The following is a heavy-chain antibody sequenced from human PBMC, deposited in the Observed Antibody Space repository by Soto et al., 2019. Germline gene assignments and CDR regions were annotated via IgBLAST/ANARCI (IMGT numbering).Heavy chain of an antibody. D-gene: IGHD6-13*01. CDR2: ISDDGNEK. CDR1: GFTFRSYG. V-gene: IGHV3-30*03. Sequence: QVQLVESGGGVVQPGRSLRLSCAASGFTFRSYGIHWVRQAPGKGLEWVAVISDDGNEKYYADSVKGRFTISRDNSKNTLNVGMNSMRAEETAVYYCVIDRSHSWALDYWVQGTLVTVSS. CDR3: VIDRSHSWALDY. J-gene: IGHJ4*02.